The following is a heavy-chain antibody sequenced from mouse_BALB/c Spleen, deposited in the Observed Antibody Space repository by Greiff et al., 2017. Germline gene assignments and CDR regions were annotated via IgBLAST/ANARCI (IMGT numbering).Heavy chain of an antibody. J-gene: IGHJ3*01. V-gene: IGHV5-6-5*01. CDR2: ISSGGST. CDR3: ARGDYDYDEVAY. D-gene: IGHD2-4*01. Sequence: EVKLMESGGGLVKPGGSLKLSCAASGFTFSSYAMSWVRQTPEKRLEWVASISSGGSTYYPDSVKGRFTISRDNARNILYLQMSSLRSEDTAMYYCARGDYDYDEVAYWGQGTLVTVSA. CDR1: GFTFSSYA.